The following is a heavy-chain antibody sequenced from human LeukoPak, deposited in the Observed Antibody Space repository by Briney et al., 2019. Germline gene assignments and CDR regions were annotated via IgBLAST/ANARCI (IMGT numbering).Heavy chain of an antibody. CDR2: IRPDGSDT. D-gene: IGHD3-22*01. CDR3: AKAPSDSSGYYPHFDY. J-gene: IGHJ4*02. CDR1: GFTFSAYG. Sequence: PGRSLRLSCAASGFTFSAYGIHWVRQAPGKGLEWVALIRPDGSDTYYADSVKGRFTISRDNSKNTLYLQMNSLRAEDTAVYYCAKAPSDSSGYYPHFDYWGQGTLVTVSS. V-gene: IGHV3-30*02.